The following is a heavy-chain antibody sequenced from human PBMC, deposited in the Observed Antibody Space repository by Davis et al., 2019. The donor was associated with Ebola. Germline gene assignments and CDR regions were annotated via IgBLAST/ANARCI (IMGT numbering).Heavy chain of an antibody. Sequence: SVKVSCKASGYTFTSYGISWVRQAPGQGLEWMGGIIPIFGTANYAQKFQGRVTITADESTSTAYMELSSLRSEDTAVYYCARERLHALDYWGQGTLVTVSS. CDR1: GYTFTSYG. CDR3: ARERLHALDY. CDR2: IIPIFGTA. J-gene: IGHJ4*02. V-gene: IGHV1-69*13. D-gene: IGHD5-24*01.